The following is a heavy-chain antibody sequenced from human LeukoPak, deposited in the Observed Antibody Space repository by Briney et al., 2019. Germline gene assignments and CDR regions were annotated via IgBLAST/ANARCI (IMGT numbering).Heavy chain of an antibody. V-gene: IGHV1-8*02. J-gene: IGHJ4*02. Sequence: ASVKVSCKASGYTFTGYYMHWVRQATGQGLEWMGWMNPNSGNTGYAQKFQGRVTMTRNTSISTAYMELSSLRSEDTAVYYCARKSKVVGATQTFGYWGQGTLVTVSS. D-gene: IGHD1-26*01. CDR1: GYTFTGYY. CDR3: ARKSKVVGATQTFGY. CDR2: MNPNSGNT.